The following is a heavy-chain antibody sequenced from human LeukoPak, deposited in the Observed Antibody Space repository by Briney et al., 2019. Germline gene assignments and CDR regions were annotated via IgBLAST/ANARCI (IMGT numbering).Heavy chain of an antibody. J-gene: IGHJ4*02. V-gene: IGHV3-23*01. CDR3: AKLEQLEPPGDY. D-gene: IGHD1-1*01. CDR2: ISGSGDYT. CDR1: GFTFSGYA. Sequence: GGSRRLSCAVSGFTFSGYAMSWVRQAPGKGLEWVSTISGSGDYTYYADSVKGRFSISRDNSKNTLHLQMNSLRAEDTAVYYCAKLEQLEPPGDYWGQGTLVTVSS.